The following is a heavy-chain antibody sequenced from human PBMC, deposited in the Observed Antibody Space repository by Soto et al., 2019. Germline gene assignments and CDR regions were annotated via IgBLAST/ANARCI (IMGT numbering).Heavy chain of an antibody. CDR1: GYTFTTYD. J-gene: IGHJ4*02. CDR2: ISTYNGNT. V-gene: IGHV1-18*01. Sequence: ASVKVSCKASGYTFTTYDISWVRQAPGQGLEWMGRISTYNGNTNYPQSLQGRLTLTTDTSTTTAYMELRSLRSDDTALYYFATGQYWYSYRYGYCGQGTQVTGSS. CDR3: ATGQYWYSYRYGY. D-gene: IGHD3-16*02.